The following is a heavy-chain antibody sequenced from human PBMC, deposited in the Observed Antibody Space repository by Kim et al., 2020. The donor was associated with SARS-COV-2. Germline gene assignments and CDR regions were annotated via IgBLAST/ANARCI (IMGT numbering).Heavy chain of an antibody. CDR1: GFTFSSYW. CDR3: ARGGDDYGGLNWFDP. CDR2: IKQDGSEI. V-gene: IGHV3-7*03. J-gene: IGHJ5*02. D-gene: IGHD4-17*01. Sequence: GGSLRLSCAASGFTFSSYWMRWVRQAPGKGLEWVANIKQDGSEIYYVDSVKGRFTISRDNAKNSLYLQMNSLRAEDTAVYYCARGGDDYGGLNWFDPWVEGTLVSDSS.